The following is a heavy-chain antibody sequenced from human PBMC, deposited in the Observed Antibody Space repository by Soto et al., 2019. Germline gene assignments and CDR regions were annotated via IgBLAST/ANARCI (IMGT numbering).Heavy chain of an antibody. CDR2: ITTSGSAT. J-gene: IGHJ5*02. CDR3: EREAGVHDWLDP. V-gene: IGHV3-48*03. CDR1: GFTFSSYE. D-gene: IGHD3-10*01. Sequence: QLVESGGGLVQPGGSLRLSCAASGFTFSSYEMSWVRQAPGKGLEWVSYITTSGSATYYADSVKGRLTISRDNARNPVYLEMNSLRVEDTTVYYCEREAGVHDWLDPWGQGTQVTVSS.